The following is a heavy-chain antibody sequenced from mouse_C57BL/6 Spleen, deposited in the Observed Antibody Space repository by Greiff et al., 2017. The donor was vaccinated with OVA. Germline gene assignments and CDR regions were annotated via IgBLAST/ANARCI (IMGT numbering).Heavy chain of an antibody. J-gene: IGHJ4*01. V-gene: IGHV1-82*01. CDR2: IYPGDGDT. D-gene: IGHD2-2*01. CDR3: ARRKGYHYAMDY. CDR1: GYAFSSSW. Sequence: QVQLQQSGPELVKPGASVKISCKASGYAFSSSWMNWVKQRPGKGLEWIGRIYPGDGDTNYNGKFKGKATLTADKSSSTAYMQLSSLTSEDSAVYFCARRKGYHYAMDYWGQGTSVTVSS.